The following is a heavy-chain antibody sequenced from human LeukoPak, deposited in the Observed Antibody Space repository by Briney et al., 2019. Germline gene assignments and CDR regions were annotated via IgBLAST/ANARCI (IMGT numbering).Heavy chain of an antibody. J-gene: IGHJ4*02. CDR2: IYYSGST. CDR1: GGSISSYY. Sequence: SETLSLTCTVSGGSISSYYWSWIRQPPGKGLEWIGYIYYSGSTNYNPSLKSRVTISVDTSKNQFSLKLSSVTAADTAAYYCARVCTSCYDGDYWGQGTLVTVSS. CDR3: ARVCTSCYDGDY. V-gene: IGHV4-59*08. D-gene: IGHD2-2*01.